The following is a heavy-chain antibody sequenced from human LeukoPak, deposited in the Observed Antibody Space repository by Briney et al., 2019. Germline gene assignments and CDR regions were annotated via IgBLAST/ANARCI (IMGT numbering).Heavy chain of an antibody. Sequence: GGSLRLSRAASGFTFSDYGIHGVRQAPGQGLEGVALIWYGGSKKYYADSVKGRFTISRDNPKNPLYLQLNSLRADDTAVYYCARAHSSSSTFDLWGQGTLVTVSS. D-gene: IGHD6-6*01. CDR1: GFTFSDYG. V-gene: IGHV3-33*01. CDR2: IWYGGSKK. J-gene: IGHJ4*02. CDR3: ARAHSSSSTFDL.